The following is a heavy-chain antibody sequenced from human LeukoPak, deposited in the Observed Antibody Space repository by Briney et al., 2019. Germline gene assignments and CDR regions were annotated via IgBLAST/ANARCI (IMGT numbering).Heavy chain of an antibody. D-gene: IGHD3-22*01. CDR2: ISNDGGGT. CDR3: AKGGSGYFLDL. J-gene: IGHJ5*02. CDR1: GFIFNNFG. V-gene: IGHV3-23*01. Sequence: GGSLRLSCAASGFIFNNFGLIWVRQAPGKGLEWVSAISNDGGGTTYADFVKGRFTISRDNSKNTLFLQMNSLRAEDTALYYCAKGGSGYFLDLWGQGPLVTVSS.